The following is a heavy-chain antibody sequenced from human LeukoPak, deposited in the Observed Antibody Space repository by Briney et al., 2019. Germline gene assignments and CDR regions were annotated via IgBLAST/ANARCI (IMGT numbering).Heavy chain of an antibody. CDR3: ATQTYYYDSSGYYSFDY. Sequence: SVKVSCKASGGTFSSYAISWVRQAPGQGLEWMAGIIPIFGTANYAQKFQGRVTITTDESTSTAYMELSSLRSEDTAVYYCATQTYYYDSSGYYSFDYWGQGTLVTVSS. CDR2: IIPIFGTA. CDR1: GGTFSSYA. V-gene: IGHV1-69*05. D-gene: IGHD3-22*01. J-gene: IGHJ4*02.